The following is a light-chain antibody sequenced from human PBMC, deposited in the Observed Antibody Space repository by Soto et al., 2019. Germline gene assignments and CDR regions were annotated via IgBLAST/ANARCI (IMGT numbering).Light chain of an antibody. CDR3: QQYGSSPPWT. CDR2: GAS. J-gene: IGKJ1*01. V-gene: IGKV3-20*01. CDR1: QSVSSSY. Sequence: VITPSPATLSVSPGESATLSCRARQSVSSSYLAWYQQKPGQAPRLLIYGASSRATGIPDRFSGSGSGTDFTLTISRLEPEDFAVYYCQQYGSSPPWTFGQGTKVDIK.